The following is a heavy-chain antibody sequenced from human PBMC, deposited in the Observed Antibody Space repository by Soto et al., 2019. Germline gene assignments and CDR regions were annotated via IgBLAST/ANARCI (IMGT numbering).Heavy chain of an antibody. CDR1: GYTFTSYG. CDR3: ARDQEGRFWEWLSARTDYYGIDV. J-gene: IGHJ6*02. D-gene: IGHD3-3*01. V-gene: IGHV1-18*04. Sequence: QVQLVPSGAEVKKPGASVKVSCKASGYTFTSYGISWVRQAPGQGLEWMGWISAYNGNTNYAQKLQGRVNMTTDTSTSTAYIQPRSLRSDETAEYYCARDQEGRFWEWLSARTDYYGIDVWGQATTVTVSS. CDR2: ISAYNGNT.